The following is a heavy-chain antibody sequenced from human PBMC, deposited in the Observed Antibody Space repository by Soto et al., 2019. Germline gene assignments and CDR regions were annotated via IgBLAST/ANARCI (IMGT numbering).Heavy chain of an antibody. V-gene: IGHV4-31*03. CDR2: IYDNGLT. J-gene: IGHJ6*02. Sequence: QVPLQESGPGLVKPSQTLSLTCNVSGGSISGGRYYWHWIRQRPGKGLEWIGNIYDNGLTYYNPSLKSRVIISEDTSKNQFSLRLSSVTAAATAVYYCTRDRGFGMDVWGQGTTVTVSS. CDR3: TRDRGFGMDV. CDR1: GGSISGGRYY.